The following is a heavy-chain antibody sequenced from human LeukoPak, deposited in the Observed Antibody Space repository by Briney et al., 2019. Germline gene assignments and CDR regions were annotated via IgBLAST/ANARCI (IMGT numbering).Heavy chain of an antibody. CDR2: FNPNSGAT. CDR3: ARELANFFDY. J-gene: IGHJ4*02. D-gene: IGHD6-6*01. CDR1: GYTFTGDY. V-gene: IGHV1-2*06. Sequence: GPVKVSCKASGYTFTGDYMHWVRQAPGQGLEWMGRFNPNSGATNSAQKFQGRVFMTGDTSISTAYMELSSLRSDDTAVYYCARELANFFDYWGQGTLVTVSS.